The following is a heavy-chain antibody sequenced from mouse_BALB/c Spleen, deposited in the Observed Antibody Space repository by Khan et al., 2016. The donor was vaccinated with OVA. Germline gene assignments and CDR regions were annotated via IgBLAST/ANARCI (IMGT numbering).Heavy chain of an antibody. V-gene: IGHV3-2*02. D-gene: IGHD1-1*01. CDR1: GYSITSDYA. Sequence: EVKLLESGPGLVKPSQSLSLTCTVTGYSITSDYAWNWIRQFPGNKLEWMGFISYSGNTKYNPSLKSRITITREKSKNQFFLQLNSVTIEDTAAYYCASIYGGDFDYWGQGTTLTVSS. CDR2: ISYSGNT. J-gene: IGHJ2*01. CDR3: ASIYGGDFDY.